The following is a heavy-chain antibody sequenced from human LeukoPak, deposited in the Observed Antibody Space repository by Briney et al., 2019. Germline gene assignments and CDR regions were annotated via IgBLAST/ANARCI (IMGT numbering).Heavy chain of an antibody. D-gene: IGHD6-13*01. V-gene: IGHV1-69*04. CDR2: IIPILGIA. Sequence: GASVKVSCKASGGTFSSYAISWVRQAPGQGLEWVGRIIPILGIANYAQKFQGRVTITADKSTSTAYMELSSLRSEDTAVYYCARGLNSSSWYWGGNYNWFDPWGQGTLVTVSS. CDR1: GGTFSSYA. J-gene: IGHJ5*02. CDR3: ARGLNSSSWYWGGNYNWFDP.